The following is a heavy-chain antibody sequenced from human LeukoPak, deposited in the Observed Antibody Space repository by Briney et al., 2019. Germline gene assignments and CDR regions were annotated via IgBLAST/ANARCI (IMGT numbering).Heavy chain of an antibody. CDR2: INHSGST. Sequence: PSETLSLTCAVYGGSFSGYYWSWIRQPPGKGLEWIGEINHSGSTSYNPSLKSRVTISVDTSKNQFSLKLSSVTAADTAVYYCASGPTYYYDSSGIKDAFDIWGQGTMVTVSS. CDR1: GGSFSGYY. CDR3: ASGPTYYYDSSGIKDAFDI. J-gene: IGHJ3*02. D-gene: IGHD3-22*01. V-gene: IGHV4-34*01.